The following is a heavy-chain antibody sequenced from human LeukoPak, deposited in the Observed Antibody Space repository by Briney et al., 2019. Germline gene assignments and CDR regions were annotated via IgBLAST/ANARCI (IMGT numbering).Heavy chain of an antibody. V-gene: IGHV1-2*02. CDR3: ARDLGDVVAATLFWFDP. Sequence: ASVKVSCKASRYTFTGYYMHWVRQAPGQGLEWMGWINPNSGGTNYAQKFQGRVTMTRDTSISTAYMELSRLRSDDTAVYYCARDLGDVVAATLFWFDPWGQGTLVTVSS. J-gene: IGHJ5*02. CDR2: INPNSGGT. CDR1: RYTFTGYY. D-gene: IGHD2-15*01.